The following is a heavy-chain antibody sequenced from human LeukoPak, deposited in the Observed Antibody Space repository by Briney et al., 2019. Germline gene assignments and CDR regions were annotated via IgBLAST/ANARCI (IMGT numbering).Heavy chain of an antibody. CDR1: GFTFSSYG. D-gene: IGHD1-26*01. CDR3: AKGDSESYGALDI. Sequence: GGSLRLSCAASGFTFSSYGMHWVRQAPGKGLEWVAFIRYDGSNKYYADSVKGRFTISRDNSKNTLYLQMNSLRAEDTAVYYCAKGDSESYGALDIWGQGTMVTVSS. V-gene: IGHV3-30*02. J-gene: IGHJ3*02. CDR2: IRYDGSNK.